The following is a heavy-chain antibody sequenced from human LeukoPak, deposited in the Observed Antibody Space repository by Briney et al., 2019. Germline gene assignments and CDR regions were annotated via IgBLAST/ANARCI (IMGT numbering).Heavy chain of an antibody. CDR3: AKLTGDLSYRTYIDY. Sequence: GGSLRLSCAASGFTVGSNYMTWVRQAPGKGLEWVSVIYSGGTKYYADSVKGRFTISRDNSKNTLYVQMNSLRAEDTAVYYCAKLTGDLSYRTYIDYWGQGTLVTVSS. CDR2: IYSGGTK. J-gene: IGHJ4*02. D-gene: IGHD7-27*01. V-gene: IGHV3-66*04. CDR1: GFTVGSNY.